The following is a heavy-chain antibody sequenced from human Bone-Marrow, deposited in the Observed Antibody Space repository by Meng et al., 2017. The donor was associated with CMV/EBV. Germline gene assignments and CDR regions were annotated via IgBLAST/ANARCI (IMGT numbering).Heavy chain of an antibody. V-gene: IGHV4-34*01. Sequence: ESLKISCAASGFTFSDYYMSWIRQPPGKGLEWIGEINHSGSTNYNPSLKSRVTISVDTSKNQFSLKLSSVTAADTAVYYCARVGGYCSSTSCYDRGYYYYYGMDVCGQGTTVTVSS. CDR1: GFTFSDYY. CDR3: ARVGGYCSSTSCYDRGYYYYYGMDV. D-gene: IGHD2-2*03. CDR2: INHSGST. J-gene: IGHJ6*02.